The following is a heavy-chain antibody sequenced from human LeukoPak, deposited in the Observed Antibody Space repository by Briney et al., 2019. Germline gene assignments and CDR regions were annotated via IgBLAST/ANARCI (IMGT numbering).Heavy chain of an antibody. Sequence: SETLSLTCAVSGGSIISGGYSWSWIRQPPGKGLEWIGYIYHSGSTYYNPSLKSRVTMSLDTSKNQFSLKLSSVTAADTALYYCARGSGWYFHWGQGTLVTVSS. CDR2: IYHSGST. V-gene: IGHV4-30-2*01. CDR3: ARGSGWYFH. D-gene: IGHD6-19*01. CDR1: GGSIISGGYS. J-gene: IGHJ4*02.